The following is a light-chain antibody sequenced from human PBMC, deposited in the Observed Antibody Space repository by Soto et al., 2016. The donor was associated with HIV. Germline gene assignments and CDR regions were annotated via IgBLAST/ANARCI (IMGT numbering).Light chain of an antibody. Sequence: DIVMTQSPLSLPVTPGESASISCRSSQSLPHSDGYNYLDWYLQKPGQSPQLLIYLGSNRASGVPDRFSGSGSGTDFTLKISRVEAEDAGVYYCMQALQYTFGQGTKLEIK. CDR2: LGS. CDR1: QSLPHSDGYNY. V-gene: IGKV2-28*01. J-gene: IGKJ2*01. CDR3: MQALQYT.